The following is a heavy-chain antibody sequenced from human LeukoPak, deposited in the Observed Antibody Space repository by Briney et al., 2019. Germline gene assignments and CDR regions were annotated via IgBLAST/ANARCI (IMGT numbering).Heavy chain of an antibody. CDR2: IYYTGRT. CDR1: GGSTSTYY. CDR3: ARPKSGYDDWYFDL. V-gene: IGHV4-59*01. J-gene: IGHJ2*01. D-gene: IGHD5-12*01. Sequence: SETLSLTCTVSGGSTSTYYWNWIRQPPGKGLEWIGYIYYTGRTDYNPSLKSRVTISVDTSKNQFSLKLISVTAADTAVYYCARPKSGYDDWYFDLWGRGTLVTVSS.